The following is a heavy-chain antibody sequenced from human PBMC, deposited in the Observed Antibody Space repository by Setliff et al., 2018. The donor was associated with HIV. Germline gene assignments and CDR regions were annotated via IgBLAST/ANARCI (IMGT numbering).Heavy chain of an antibody. D-gene: IGHD6-19*01. J-gene: IGHJ4*01. CDR2: INHSGST. Sequence: SETMSLTCAVYSGSFSGYFWSWVRQSPGKGRQWIGEINHSGSTTYNPSLKTRVTISVDTYKNQFSLKLSAVTAADTALYYCARSGALATSTCRPFDYWGHGNQVTVSS. V-gene: IGHV4-34*01. CDR1: SGSFSGYF. CDR3: ARSGALATSTCRPFDY.